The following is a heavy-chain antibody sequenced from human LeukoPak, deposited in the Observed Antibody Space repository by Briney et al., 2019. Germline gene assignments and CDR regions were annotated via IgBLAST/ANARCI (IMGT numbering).Heavy chain of an antibody. CDR3: ARDSPLGYCSSTSCPIDY. CDR2: TGVYNGNT. J-gene: IGHJ4*02. V-gene: IGHV1-18*01. D-gene: IGHD2-2*01. CDR1: AYTFTIYG. Sequence: ASVTVSFTSSAYTFTIYGISWVRQAPAPGMEWMGWTGVYNGNTNYAQKLQGRVTMTTDTSTSTAYMELRSLRSDDTAVYYCARDSPLGYCSSTSCPIDYWGQGTLVTVSS.